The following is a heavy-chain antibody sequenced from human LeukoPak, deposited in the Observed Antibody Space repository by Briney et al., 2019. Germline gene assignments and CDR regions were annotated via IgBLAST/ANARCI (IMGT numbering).Heavy chain of an antibody. CDR2: IYTSGST. CDR1: GGSISSDGYY. V-gene: IGHV4-61*02. J-gene: IGHJ4*02. Sequence: SETLSLTCTVSGGSISSDGYYWSWIRQPAGKGLEWIGRIYTSGSTNYNPSLKSRVTISVDTAKNQFSLRLSSVTAADTAVYYCARERGVTYYYGSGSYPDYWGQGTLVAVSS. D-gene: IGHD3-10*01. CDR3: ARERGVTYYYGSGSYPDY.